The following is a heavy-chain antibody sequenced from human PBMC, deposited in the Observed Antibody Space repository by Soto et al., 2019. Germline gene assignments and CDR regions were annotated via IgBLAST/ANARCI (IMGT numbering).Heavy chain of an antibody. CDR1: GYTFTSYG. J-gene: IGHJ4*02. CDR3: ARVDIVVVTAILDY. D-gene: IGHD2-21*02. CDR2: ISAYNGNT. V-gene: IGHV1-18*01. Sequence: SSVKVSCKASGYTFTSYGISWVRQAPGQGLEWMGWISAYNGNTNYAQKLQGRVTMTTDTSTSTAYMELRSLRSDDTAVYYCARVDIVVVTAILDYWGQGTLVTVSS.